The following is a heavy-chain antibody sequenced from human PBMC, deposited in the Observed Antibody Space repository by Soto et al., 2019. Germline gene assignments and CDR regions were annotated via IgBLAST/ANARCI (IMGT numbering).Heavy chain of an antibody. CDR3: ARDSGYDSGSSVNHYLDF. J-gene: IGHJ4*01. Sequence: LRVSCAASGFTLLSYWMSWVRQARGNGLEWLATIKTDASEKKYVDSVKGRFTVSRDNAKNSLYLQMDSLRAEDTAVYYCARDSGYDSGSSVNHYLDFWGRGTLVTVSS. V-gene: IGHV3-7*01. CDR1: GFTLLSYW. CDR2: IKTDASEK. D-gene: IGHD3-10*01.